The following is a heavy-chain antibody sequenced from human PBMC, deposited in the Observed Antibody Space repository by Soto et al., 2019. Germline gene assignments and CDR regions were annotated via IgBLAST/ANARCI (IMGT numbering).Heavy chain of an antibody. Sequence: QVQLVQSGAEVKGPGASVKISCKASGYTFTNFFIHWVRQAPGQGLEWMGIINPGGGSTDYAQKVKGRVTLTRDASTTTVHMELSSLRSEDTAVYYCARDLGSLVAVAVTCYFDYWGQGTLVTVSS. J-gene: IGHJ4*02. CDR2: INPGGGST. V-gene: IGHV1-46*01. CDR1: GYTFTNFF. CDR3: ARDLGSLVAVAVTCYFDY. D-gene: IGHD6-19*01.